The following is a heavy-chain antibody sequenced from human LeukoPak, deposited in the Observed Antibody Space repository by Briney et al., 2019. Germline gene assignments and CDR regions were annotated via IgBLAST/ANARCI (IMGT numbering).Heavy chain of an antibody. J-gene: IGHJ4*02. CDR2: IRYDGSNE. D-gene: IGHD6-19*01. V-gene: IGHV3-30*02. CDR1: GFTFSSYG. Sequence: GGSLRLSCAASGFTFSSYGMHWVRQAPGKGLEWVGFIRYDGSNEYYADSVKGRFTIARDNSKNTLYLQMNSLRAEDTAVYYCAKDISGWTYFDYWGQGTLVTVSS. CDR3: AKDISGWTYFDY.